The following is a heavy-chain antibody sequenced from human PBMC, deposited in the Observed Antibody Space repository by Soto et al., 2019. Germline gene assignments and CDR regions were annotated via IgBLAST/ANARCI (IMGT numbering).Heavy chain of an antibody. CDR1: GFTFTSSA. J-gene: IGHJ4*02. Sequence: SVKVSYKASGFTFTSSAVQWVRQARGQRLEWIGWIVVGSGNTNYAQKFQERVTITRDMSTSTAYMELSSLRSDDTAVYYCARDPHPYCSGGSCYPPYFDYWGQGTLVTVSS. CDR2: IVVGSGNT. CDR3: ARDPHPYCSGGSCYPPYFDY. D-gene: IGHD2-15*01. V-gene: IGHV1-58*01.